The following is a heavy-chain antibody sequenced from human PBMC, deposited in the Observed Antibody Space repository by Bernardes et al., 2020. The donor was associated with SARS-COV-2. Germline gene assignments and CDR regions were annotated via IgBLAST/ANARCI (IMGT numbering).Heavy chain of an antibody. V-gene: IGHV3-33*01. D-gene: IGHD3-22*01. CDR2: IWNDGSDK. Sequence: SLRLSGTASGFTFSSYGMHWVRQVPGKGLEWLAVIWNDGSDKRHADSVKGRFTISRDNSKNTLYLQMNSLREEDTAVYYCAREIVVVNSFFDHWGQGTLVTVSS. CDR3: AREIVVVNSFFDH. CDR1: GFTFSSYG. J-gene: IGHJ4*02.